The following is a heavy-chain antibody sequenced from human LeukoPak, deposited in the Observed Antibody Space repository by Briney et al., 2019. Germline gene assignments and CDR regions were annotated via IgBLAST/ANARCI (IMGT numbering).Heavy chain of an antibody. J-gene: IGHJ4*02. CDR3: AKGSYYYGSGSYSFDY. CDR1: GFTFSSYA. Sequence: GGSLRLSCGASGFTFSSYALSWVRQAPGKGLQWVSAISGSGGNTYYADSVKGRFTISRDNSKNTLYLQINSLGAEDTAVYYCAKGSYYYGSGSYSFDYWGQGTLVTVPS. V-gene: IGHV3-23*01. D-gene: IGHD3-10*01. CDR2: ISGSGGNT.